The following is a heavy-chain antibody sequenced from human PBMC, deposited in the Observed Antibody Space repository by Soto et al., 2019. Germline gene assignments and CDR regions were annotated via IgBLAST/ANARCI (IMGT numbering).Heavy chain of an antibody. V-gene: IGHV1-18*01. CDR1: GYTFTSYG. D-gene: IGHD3-22*01. CDR2: ISAYNGNT. Sequence: ASVKVSCKASGYTFTSYGISWVRQAPGQGLEWMGWISAYNGNTNYAQKLQGRVTMTTDTSTSTAYMELRSLRSDDTAAYYCARVSFGYYYDSSGEQNWGQGTLVTVSS. J-gene: IGHJ4*02. CDR3: ARVSFGYYYDSSGEQN.